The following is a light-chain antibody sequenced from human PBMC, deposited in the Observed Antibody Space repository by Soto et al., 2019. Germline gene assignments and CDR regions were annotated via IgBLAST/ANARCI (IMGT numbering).Light chain of an antibody. V-gene: IGKV3-20*01. Sequence: DIMLTQSPVTLSFSPGEGATLSCRASQSVACSYLAWYQQKPGQAPRLLIYGASSRATGIPDRFSGSGSGIDFTLTIRRLEPEDFAVYYCQQYGSSYPWTFGQGTTVDI. J-gene: IGKJ1*01. CDR2: GAS. CDR1: QSVACSY. CDR3: QQYGSSYPWT.